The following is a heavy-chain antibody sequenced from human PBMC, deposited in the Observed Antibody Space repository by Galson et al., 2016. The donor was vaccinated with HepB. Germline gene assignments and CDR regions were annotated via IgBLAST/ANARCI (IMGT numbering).Heavy chain of an antibody. CDR2: ISYDGDSK. V-gene: IGHV3-30-3*01. J-gene: IGHJ4*02. Sequence: SLRLSCAASGFNLRTYSMNWVRQAPGRGLEWLAIISYDGDSKYYADSVKGRFTISRDNSRNTLSLQMNSLRDDDTAIYYCTREIKLTTPRPNDQWGQGTLVTVSS. CDR3: TREIKLTTPRPNDQ. CDR1: GFNLRTYS. D-gene: IGHD4-11*01.